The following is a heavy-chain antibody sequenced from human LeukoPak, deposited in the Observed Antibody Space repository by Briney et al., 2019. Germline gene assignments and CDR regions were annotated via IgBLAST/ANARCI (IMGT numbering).Heavy chain of an antibody. J-gene: IGHJ3*02. D-gene: IGHD6-13*01. CDR1: GGSISSYY. CDR2: IYTSGST. CDR3: ARDKGAAASFPFDAFDI. Sequence: SETLSLTCTVSGGSISSYYWSWIRQPAGKGLEWIGRIYTSGSTNYNPSLKSRVTMSVDTSKNQFSLKLSSVTAADTAVYYCARDKGAAASFPFDAFDIRGQGTMVTVSS. V-gene: IGHV4-4*07.